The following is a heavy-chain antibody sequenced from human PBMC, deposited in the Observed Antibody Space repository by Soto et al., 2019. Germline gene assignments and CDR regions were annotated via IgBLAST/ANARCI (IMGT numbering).Heavy chain of an antibody. CDR3: ARDTSNSFDY. J-gene: IGHJ4*02. D-gene: IGHD2-2*01. CDR2: ISPHNGNT. Sequence: HVQLVQSGGELKKPGASVKVSCNTSGYTFNTYFITWVRQAPGQGLEWMGWISPHNGNTNYAEKFQDRVTMTTDTITKTAYMELRNLRFDDTAVYYCARDTSNSFDYWGQGTPVTVSS. CDR1: GYTFNTYF. V-gene: IGHV1-18*01.